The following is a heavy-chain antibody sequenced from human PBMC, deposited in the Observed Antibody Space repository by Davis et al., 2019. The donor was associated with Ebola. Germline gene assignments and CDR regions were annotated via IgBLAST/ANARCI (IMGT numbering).Heavy chain of an antibody. D-gene: IGHD2-2*03. CDR2: ISGSGGST. CDR3: AKDLEIVHYYYGMDV. Sequence: GESLKISCAASGFTFSSYSMNWVRQAPGKGLEWVSAISGSGGSTYYADSVKGRFTISRDNSKNTLYLQMNSLRAEDTAVYYCAKDLEIVHYYYGMDVWGQGTTVTVSS. V-gene: IGHV3-23*01. J-gene: IGHJ6*02. CDR1: GFTFSSYS.